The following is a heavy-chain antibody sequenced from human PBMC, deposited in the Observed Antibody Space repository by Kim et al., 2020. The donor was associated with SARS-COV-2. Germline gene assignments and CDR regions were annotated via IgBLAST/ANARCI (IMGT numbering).Heavy chain of an antibody. CDR2: MMDTQSA. D-gene: IGHD1-26*01. Sequence: SETLSLTCSVSGASVSGDHHHWNWVRQPPGKGLEWIGEMMDTQSAHYSPSLWSRVTISVDTSNHQFSLKVNSVTTADTAVYSCVGRKEGAGGAGPWGQGTLVTVSS. V-gene: IGHV4-61*01. CDR1: GASVSGDHHH. J-gene: IGHJ5*02. CDR3: VGRKEGAGGAGP.